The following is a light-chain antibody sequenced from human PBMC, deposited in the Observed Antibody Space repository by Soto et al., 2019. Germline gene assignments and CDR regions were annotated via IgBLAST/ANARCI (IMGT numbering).Light chain of an antibody. CDR2: DVS. Sequence: EIVLTQSPGTLTLSPGERATLSCRASQTVSSNSLAWYQQKAGQAPRVLIFDVSTRATGIPDRFSGSGSGTDFTLTISRLEPEDFAVYYFQLYGFSPKMFGQGTRVEIK. CDR3: QLYGFSPKM. J-gene: IGKJ1*01. V-gene: IGKV3-20*01. CDR1: QTVSSNS.